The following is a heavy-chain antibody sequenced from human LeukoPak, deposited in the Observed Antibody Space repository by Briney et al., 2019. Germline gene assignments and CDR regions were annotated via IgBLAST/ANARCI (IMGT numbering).Heavy chain of an antibody. CDR2: IYYSGST. CDR1: GGSISSSSYY. V-gene: IGHV4-39*01. D-gene: IGHD6-19*01. J-gene: IGHJ6*02. Sequence: PSETLSLTCTVSGGSISSSSYYWGGMRQPPGKGREWIGSIYYSGSTYYNPSLKSRVTISVDTSKNQFSLKLSSVTAADTAVYYCARQPGYSSGWTPTYYYYGMDVWGQGTTVTVSS. CDR3: ARQPGYSSGWTPTYYYYGMDV.